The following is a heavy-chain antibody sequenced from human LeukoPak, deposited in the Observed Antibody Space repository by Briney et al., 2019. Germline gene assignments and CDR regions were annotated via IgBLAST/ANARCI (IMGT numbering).Heavy chain of an antibody. CDR3: AKDIRGIAAAGTEFDY. CDR2: ISGSGGST. D-gene: IGHD6-13*01. V-gene: IGHV3-23*01. J-gene: IGHJ4*02. CDR1: GFTVSSNY. Sequence: PGGSLRLSCAASGFTVSSNYMSWVRQAPGKGLEWVSAISGSGGSTYYADSVKGRFTISRDNSKNTLYLQMNSLRAEDTAVYYCAKDIRGIAAAGTEFDYWGQGTLVTVSS.